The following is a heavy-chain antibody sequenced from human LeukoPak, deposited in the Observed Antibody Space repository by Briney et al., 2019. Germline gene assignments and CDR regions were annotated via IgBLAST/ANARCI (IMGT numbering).Heavy chain of an antibody. Sequence: ASVKVSCKASGYTFPSYGISWVRPAPGQGLAWMGWISAYNCNTNYAQKLQGRVTMTTDTSTSTAYMERRSLRSDDRAVFYFARGDGFFDFWGQGTLVTVSS. J-gene: IGHJ4*02. V-gene: IGHV1-18*01. CDR3: ARGDGFFDF. D-gene: IGHD5-24*01. CDR1: GYTFPSYG. CDR2: ISAYNCNT.